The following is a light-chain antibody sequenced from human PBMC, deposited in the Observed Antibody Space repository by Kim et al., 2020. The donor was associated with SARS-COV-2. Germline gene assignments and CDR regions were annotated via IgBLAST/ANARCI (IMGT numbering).Light chain of an antibody. CDR3: QAWDSNTLI. V-gene: IGLV3-1*01. CDR2: QDI. CDR1: KLGGKY. Sequence: SYELTQPPSVSVSPGQTARITCSGDKLGGKYARWYQQKPGQSPVMVMYQDIKLPSGIPERFSGSNSGNTATLTISRIQVMDEAVYFCQAWDSNTLIFGGGTQLTVL. J-gene: IGLJ2*01.